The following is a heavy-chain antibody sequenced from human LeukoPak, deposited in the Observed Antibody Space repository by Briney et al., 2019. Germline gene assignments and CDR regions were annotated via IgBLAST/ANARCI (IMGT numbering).Heavy chain of an antibody. CDR1: GYTFTSYA. J-gene: IGHJ4*02. CDR2: INTNTGNP. CDR3: ARASPYYDFWSGTDFDY. V-gene: IGHV7-4-1*02. Sequence: GASVKVSCKASGYTFTSYAMSWVRQAPGQGLEWMGWINTNTGNPTYAQGFTGRFVFSLDTSVSTAYLQISSLKAEDTAVYYCARASPYYDFWSGTDFDYWGQGTLVTVSS. D-gene: IGHD3-3*01.